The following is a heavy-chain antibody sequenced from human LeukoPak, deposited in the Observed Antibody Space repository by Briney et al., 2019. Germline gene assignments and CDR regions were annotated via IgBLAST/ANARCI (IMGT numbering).Heavy chain of an antibody. V-gene: IGHV3-53*01. D-gene: IGHD1-14*01. J-gene: IGHJ4*02. CDR2: IYMGGTI. CDR1: GFNVSTNY. CDR3: AKHPLAGGNPDY. Sequence: GGSLRLSCAASGFNVSTNYMSWVRQAPGKGLEWLSVIYMGGTIYYADSVKGRFTISRDNSKNTLYLQMSSLRVEDTAVYYCAKHPLAGGNPDYWGQGTLVTVPS.